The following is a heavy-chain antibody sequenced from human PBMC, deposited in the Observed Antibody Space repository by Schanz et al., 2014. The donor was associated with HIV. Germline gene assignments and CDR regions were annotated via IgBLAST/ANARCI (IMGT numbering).Heavy chain of an antibody. CDR3: VHDDSDNDGFDM. Sequence: EVQLVESGGGLVKPGGSLRLSCTASGFTFSDYSMNWVRQTPGKGLEWVSFINNRANSIFYADSVRGRFTVSRDNAKNVLYLQMDSLRAEDTAVYYCVHDDSDNDGFDMWGQGTMVTVSS. J-gene: IGHJ3*02. CDR1: GFTFSDYS. D-gene: IGHD3-22*01. CDR2: INNRANSI. V-gene: IGHV3-21*02.